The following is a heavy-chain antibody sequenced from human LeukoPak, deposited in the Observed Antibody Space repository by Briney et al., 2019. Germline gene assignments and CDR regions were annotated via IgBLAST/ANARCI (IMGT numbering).Heavy chain of an antibody. CDR2: ISGSGGST. J-gene: IGHJ4*02. V-gene: IGHV3-23*01. CDR1: GFTFSSYA. D-gene: IGHD6-19*01. CDR3: AKDFLIAVAGTIDY. Sequence: GGSLRLSCAASGFTFSSYAMSWVRQAPGKGLEWVSAISGSGGSTFYADSVKGRFTISRDNSRNTLYLQMNSLRAEDTAVYYCAKDFLIAVAGTIDYWGQGTLVTVSS.